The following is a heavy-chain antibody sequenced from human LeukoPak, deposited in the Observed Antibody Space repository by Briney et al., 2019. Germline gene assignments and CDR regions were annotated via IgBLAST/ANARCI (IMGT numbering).Heavy chain of an antibody. CDR1: GFTFSNYG. J-gene: IGHJ6*02. D-gene: IGHD1-26*01. V-gene: IGHV3-30*02. CDR2: MLNDGINK. Sequence: GGSLRLSCAASGFTFSNYGMHWVRQAPGKGLEWVAVMLNDGINKNYADSVKGRFTISRDNSKNTLYLQMNSLRAEDTALYYGATEIIRRYNGSRQDGMDVWGQGTTVTVSS. CDR3: ATEIIRRYNGSRQDGMDV.